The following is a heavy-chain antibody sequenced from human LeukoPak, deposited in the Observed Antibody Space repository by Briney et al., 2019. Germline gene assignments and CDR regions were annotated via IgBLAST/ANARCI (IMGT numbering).Heavy chain of an antibody. CDR2: IYYSGST. J-gene: IGHJ4*02. V-gene: IGHV4-38-2*02. D-gene: IGHD4-17*01. CDR1: GYSISSSYY. Sequence: SETLSLTCTVSGYSISSSYYWGWIRQPPGKGLERIGSIYYSGSTYYNPSLKSRVTISVDTSKNQFSLKLSSVTAADTAVYYCARAWVDYGDYYFDYWGQGTLVTVSS. CDR3: ARAWVDYGDYYFDY.